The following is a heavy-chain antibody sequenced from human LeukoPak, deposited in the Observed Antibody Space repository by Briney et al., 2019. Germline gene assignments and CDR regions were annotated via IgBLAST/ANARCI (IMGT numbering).Heavy chain of an antibody. D-gene: IGHD6-19*01. Sequence: GGSLRLSCAASGFTFSSYEMNWVRQAPGKGLEWVSYISSSGSTIYYADSVKGRFTISRDNAKNTLYLQLNSLRAEDTAVYYCAKNPVAGSWVVWFDPWGQGTLVTVSS. CDR1: GFTFSSYE. CDR3: AKNPVAGSWVVWFDP. V-gene: IGHV3-48*03. J-gene: IGHJ5*02. CDR2: ISSSGSTI.